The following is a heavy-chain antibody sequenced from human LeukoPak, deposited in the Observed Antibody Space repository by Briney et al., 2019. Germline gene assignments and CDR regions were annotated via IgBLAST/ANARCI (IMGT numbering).Heavy chain of an antibody. J-gene: IGHJ4*02. CDR2: IYHSGST. CDR1: DYSISSGYN. Sequence: SETLSLTCAVSDYSISSGYNWGWIRQPPGKGLEWIGSIYHSGSTYYNPSLRSRVTISVDTSKNQFSLKLRSVTAADTAVYYCARDYCSSTGCYSFVFDYWGQGTLVTVSA. D-gene: IGHD2-2*01. V-gene: IGHV4-38-2*02. CDR3: ARDYCSSTGCYSFVFDY.